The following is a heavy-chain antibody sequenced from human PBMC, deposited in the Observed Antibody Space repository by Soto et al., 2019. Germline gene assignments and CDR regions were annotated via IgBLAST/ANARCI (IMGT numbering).Heavy chain of an antibody. D-gene: IGHD5-18*01. V-gene: IGHV3-7*03. CDR3: VRQRMNSYGLSAF. CDR1: GFAFNSYW. CDR2: INQGGDES. J-gene: IGHJ4*02. Sequence: EVRLVESGGGLVQPGGSLTLSCAASGFAFNSYWMSWVRQAPGRGFEWVANINQGGDESYYVDFVKGRFTISRDNAKGTVDLQMKRLRLEDTAVYFCVRQRMNSYGLSAFWGQGSLVTVSS.